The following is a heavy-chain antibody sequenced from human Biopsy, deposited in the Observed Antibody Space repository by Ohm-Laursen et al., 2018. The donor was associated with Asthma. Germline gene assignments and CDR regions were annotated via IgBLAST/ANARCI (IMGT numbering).Heavy chain of an antibody. CDR2: ISPIFGSS. D-gene: IGHD3-3*01. Sequence: SSVKVSCKASGGMFGNYAISWVRQAPGLGLEWMGGISPIFGSSNYAQKFQDRVTISADVFRNTVHLELSSLRSEDTAVLYCAKARCYYFYCDMEVWGQGTTVTVSS. CDR1: GGMFGNYA. J-gene: IGHJ6*02. V-gene: IGHV1-69*01. CDR3: AKARCYYFYCDMEV.